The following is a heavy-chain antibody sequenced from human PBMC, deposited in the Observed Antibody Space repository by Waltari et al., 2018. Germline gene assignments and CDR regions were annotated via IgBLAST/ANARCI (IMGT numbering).Heavy chain of an antibody. CDR1: GFGVSHRY. J-gene: IGHJ3*02. CDR2: IYGVDST. CDR3: ATFSNWVHDTFDI. D-gene: IGHD3-16*01. V-gene: IGHV3-53*01. Sequence: EVQLVESGGGLIQPGGSLRLSCAASGFGVSHRYVSWVRQAPGKGLEWISFIYGVDSTLYVDSVKGRFTVSRDNSKNTVHLQMNSVRVDDTAVYYCATFSNWVHDTFDIWGQGTLVSVSS.